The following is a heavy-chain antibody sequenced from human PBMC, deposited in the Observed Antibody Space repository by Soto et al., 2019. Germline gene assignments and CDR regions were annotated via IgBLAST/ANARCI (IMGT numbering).Heavy chain of an antibody. D-gene: IGHD2-21*02. V-gene: IGHV4-39*01. CDR3: ARQRTTVVTQAYFDH. CDR2: IYYSGRT. CDR1: GESISSSSYY. J-gene: IGHJ4*02. Sequence: SETLSLTCIVSGESISSSSYYWGWIRQPPGKGLEWIGSIYYSGRTYYNPSFKSRVTISIGTSKNRFSLKLSSVTATDTAVYYCARQRTTVVTQAYFDHWGQGALVTV.